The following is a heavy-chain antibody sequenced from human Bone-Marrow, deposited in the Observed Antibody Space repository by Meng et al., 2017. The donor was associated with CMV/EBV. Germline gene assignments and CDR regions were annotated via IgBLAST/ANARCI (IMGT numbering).Heavy chain of an antibody. D-gene: IGHD2-2*02. CDR3: ARGYCSSTSCYRFKNWFDP. CDR1: GYTFTSYY. J-gene: IGHJ5*02. CDR2: INPSGGST. Sequence: ASVKVSCKASGYTFTSYYMHWVRQAPGQGLEWMGIINPSGGSTSYAQKFQGRVTMTRDTSTSTVYMERSSLRSEDTAVYYCARGYCSSTSCYRFKNWFDPWGQGTLVTVSS. V-gene: IGHV1-46*01.